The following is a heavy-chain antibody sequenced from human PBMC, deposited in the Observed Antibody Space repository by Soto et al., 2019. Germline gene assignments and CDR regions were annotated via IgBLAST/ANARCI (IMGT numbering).Heavy chain of an antibody. Sequence: QVQLQESGPGLVKPSGTLSLTCAVSGGSISSSNWWSWVRQPPGKGLEWIGEIYHSGSTNYNPSLXTRVTISVDKPQXLFXLXQSSATAADTAVYYCARDRGIELVPPHYYYYYGMDVWGQGTTVTVSS. V-gene: IGHV4-4*02. D-gene: IGHD6-13*01. J-gene: IGHJ6*02. CDR2: IYHSGST. CDR1: GGSISSSNW. CDR3: ARDRGIELVPPHYYYYYGMDV.